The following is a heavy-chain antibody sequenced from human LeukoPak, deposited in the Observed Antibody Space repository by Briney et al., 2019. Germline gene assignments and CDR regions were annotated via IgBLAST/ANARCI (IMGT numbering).Heavy chain of an antibody. Sequence: GGSLRLSCAASGFTFSSYAMHWVRQAPGKGLEWVAVISYDGSNKYYADSVKGRFTISRDNSKNTLYLQMNSLRAEDTAVYYCAKVGDTAMVHFDYWGQGTLVTVSS. J-gene: IGHJ4*02. CDR1: GFTFSSYA. CDR2: ISYDGSNK. CDR3: AKVGDTAMVHFDY. D-gene: IGHD5-18*01. V-gene: IGHV3-30-3*01.